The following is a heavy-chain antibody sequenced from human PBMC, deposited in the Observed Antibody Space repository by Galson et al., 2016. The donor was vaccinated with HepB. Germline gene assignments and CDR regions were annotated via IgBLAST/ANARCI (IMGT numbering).Heavy chain of an antibody. Sequence: SLRLSCAASGYSFHTYRMNWVRQAPGKGLEWVASISPGSSYIYYAESVRGRLTIPRDNAKTLSYLQLNSLRAEDPAMYYCAKKRSTSGSPFDAFDIWGQGTMVAVSS. CDR3: AKKRSTSGSPFDAFDI. D-gene: IGHD3-10*01. CDR2: ISPGSSYI. V-gene: IGHV3-21*01. J-gene: IGHJ3*02. CDR1: GYSFHTYR.